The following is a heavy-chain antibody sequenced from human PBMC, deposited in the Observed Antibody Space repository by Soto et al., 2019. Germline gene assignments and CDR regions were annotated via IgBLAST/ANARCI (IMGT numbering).Heavy chain of an antibody. CDR1: GFTLSNYA. J-gene: IGHJ6*02. CDR3: ARELDYYSYGMDV. D-gene: IGHD3-10*01. V-gene: IGHV3-23*01. Sequence: EVQLLESGGGLVQPGGSLRLSCAASGFTLSNYAINWVRQAPGKGLEWVSGITLNGDNTYHADSVKGRFTVSRDNSKNTLYLAMKSLRVEDTAVYSCARELDYYSYGMDVWGPGTTVIVSS. CDR2: ITLNGDNT.